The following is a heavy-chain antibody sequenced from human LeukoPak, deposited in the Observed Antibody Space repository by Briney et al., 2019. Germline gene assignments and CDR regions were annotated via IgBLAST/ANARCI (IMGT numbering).Heavy chain of an antibody. Sequence: GGSLRLSCAASGFTFSSYAMSWVRQAPGKGLEWVSSISGSGGGTYYADSVKGQFTVSRDTSRNTLYLQMNSLRAEDTAVYYCAKAPVFTAAIEGVDNWGQGTLVTVSS. D-gene: IGHD2-2*01. CDR1: GFTFSSYA. CDR2: ISGSGGGT. J-gene: IGHJ4*02. V-gene: IGHV3-23*01. CDR3: AKAPVFTAAIEGVDN.